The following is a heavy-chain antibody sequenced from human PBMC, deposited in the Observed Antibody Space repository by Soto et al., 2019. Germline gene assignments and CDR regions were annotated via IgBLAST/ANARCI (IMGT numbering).Heavy chain of an antibody. CDR2: IYYSGST. V-gene: IGHV4-31*03. CDR1: GDSISSGGYY. CDR3: GRDRWGGTFLCFDF. J-gene: IGHJ4*02. Sequence: QVQLQESGPGLVKPSQTLSLTCTVSGDSISSGGYYWSWIRQQPGKGLEWIGYIYYSGSTHFHPSLNRRASISIDASKTQFSLELSSVTAADTAVYYCGRDRWGGTFLCFDFWGQGSLVTVSS. D-gene: IGHD3-16*01.